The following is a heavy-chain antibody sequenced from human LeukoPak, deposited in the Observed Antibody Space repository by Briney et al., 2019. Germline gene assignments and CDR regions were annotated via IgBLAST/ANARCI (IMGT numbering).Heavy chain of an antibody. Sequence: SETLSLTCAVYGGSFSGYYWSWIRQPPRKGLEWIGEINHSGSTNYNPSLKSRVTISVDTSKNQFSLKLSSVTAADTAVYYCARHWGRSSSFVSRRRPTGPNWFDPWGQGTLVTVSS. V-gene: IGHV4-34*01. D-gene: IGHD6-13*01. CDR3: ARHWGRSSSFVSRRRPTGPNWFDP. CDR2: INHSGST. CDR1: GGSFSGYY. J-gene: IGHJ5*02.